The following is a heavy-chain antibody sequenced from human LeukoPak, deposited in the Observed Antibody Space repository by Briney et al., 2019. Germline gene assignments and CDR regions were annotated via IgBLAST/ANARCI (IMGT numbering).Heavy chain of an antibody. CDR2: MNPNSGNT. CDR1: GYTFTSYG. Sequence: ASVKVSCKPSGYTFTSYGINWVRQATGQRLEWMGWMNPNSGNTGYAQKFQGRVTMTRNTSISTAYMELSSLRSEDTAVYYCATSLTPSGWYRSLTPYYYYYMDVWGEGTTVTVSS. V-gene: IGHV1-8*01. J-gene: IGHJ6*03. D-gene: IGHD6-19*01. CDR3: ATSLTPSGWYRSLTPYYYYYMDV.